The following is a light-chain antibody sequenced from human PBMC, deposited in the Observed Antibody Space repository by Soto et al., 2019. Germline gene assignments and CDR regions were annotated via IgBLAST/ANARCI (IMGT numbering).Light chain of an antibody. J-gene: IGKJ1*01. V-gene: IGKV3-15*01. Sequence: SNSPVALSVSKGERATLSCRASQRVSSNLAWYQQKPGQAPRLLIHGASTRATGTPARFSGSGSGTEFTLTISSLQPDDFATCCWQQYNSYSTFGEGTKV. CDR2: GAS. CDR3: QQYNSYST. CDR1: QRVSSN.